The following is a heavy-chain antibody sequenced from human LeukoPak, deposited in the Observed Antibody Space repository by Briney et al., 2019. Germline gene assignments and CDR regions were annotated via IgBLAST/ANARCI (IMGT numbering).Heavy chain of an antibody. CDR3: AKDGDGYNSHFDY. CDR1: GLTFSSYA. Sequence: PGGSLRLSCAASGLTFSSYAMSWVRQAPGKGLEWVSAISGSGGSTYYADSVKGRFTISRDNSKNTLYLQMNSLRAEDTAVYYCAKDGDGYNSHFDYWGQGTLVTVSS. CDR2: ISGSGGST. D-gene: IGHD5-24*01. J-gene: IGHJ4*02. V-gene: IGHV3-23*01.